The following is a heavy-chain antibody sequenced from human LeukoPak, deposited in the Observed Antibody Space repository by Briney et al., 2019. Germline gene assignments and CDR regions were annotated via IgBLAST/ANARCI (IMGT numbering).Heavy chain of an antibody. D-gene: IGHD6-13*01. CDR2: INPNSGGT. CDR3: AREVAAAESWFDP. J-gene: IGHJ5*02. Sequence: GASVKVSCKASGYTFTGYYMHWVRQAPGQGLEWMGWINPNSGGTNYAQKFQGGVTMTRDTSISTAYMKLSRLRSDDTAVYYCAREVAAAESWFDPWGQGTLVTVSS. V-gene: IGHV1-2*02. CDR1: GYTFTGYY.